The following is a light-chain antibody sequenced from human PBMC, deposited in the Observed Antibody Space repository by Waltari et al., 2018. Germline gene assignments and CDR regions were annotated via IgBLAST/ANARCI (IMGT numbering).Light chain of an antibody. J-gene: IGKJ3*01. Sequence: DIQMTHSPSSLSASVGYSVTITFRASQGISNYLAWYQQKHGKVSKLQIYAASTLQSWVPSRCSCSGSGTDFTLTISSLQPEDVAKYYCQKYNSAPIFTFGPGTKVDIK. CDR1: QGISNY. CDR2: AAS. V-gene: IGKV1-27*01. CDR3: QKYNSAPIFT.